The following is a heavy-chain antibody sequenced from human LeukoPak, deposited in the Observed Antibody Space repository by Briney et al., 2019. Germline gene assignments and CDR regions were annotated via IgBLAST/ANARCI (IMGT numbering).Heavy chain of an antibody. J-gene: IGHJ1*01. D-gene: IGHD4-23*01. V-gene: IGHV3-74*01. Sequence: PGGSLTLSCSPSGFTFSSYWMHWVRQAPGKGLVWVAGTSTDGSTTTYPDSVKGRFTIARDNAKNPLYPQPDSLKAKETAVYFRYGANAQHWGQGTLVTVSS. CDR3: YGANAQH. CDR2: TSTDGSTT. CDR1: GFTFSSYW.